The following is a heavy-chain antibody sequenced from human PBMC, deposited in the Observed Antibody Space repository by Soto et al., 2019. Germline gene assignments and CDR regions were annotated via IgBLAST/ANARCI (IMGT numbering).Heavy chain of an antibody. CDR3: ARDKMVDSFGLGTFDL. Sequence: SSVKVSCKASGYTFSSYYIHWVRQAPGQGLEWMGISIPSGGSTSNAQKFQGRVTMTSDTSTNTVYMELSSLRSEDTAVYYCARDKMVDSFGLGTFDLWG. D-gene: IGHD3-10*01. CDR1: GYTFSSYY. CDR2: SIPSGGST. V-gene: IGHV1-46*01. J-gene: IGHJ2*01.